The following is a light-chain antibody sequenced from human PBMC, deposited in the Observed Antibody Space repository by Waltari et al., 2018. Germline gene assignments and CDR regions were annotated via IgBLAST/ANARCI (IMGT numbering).Light chain of an antibody. V-gene: IGKV2-28*01. CDR1: QSPLHNKGFTF. CDR2: SGS. J-gene: IGKJ2*01. CDR3: MQGLQTPYT. Sequence: DIVMTQFPLSLTVTPGEPASISCRASQSPLHNKGFTFFDWYLQKPGQSPQLLIYSGSNRATGVPDRFSGSGSGTYFTLKISRVEADDVGVFYCMQGLQTPYTFGQGTKLEIK.